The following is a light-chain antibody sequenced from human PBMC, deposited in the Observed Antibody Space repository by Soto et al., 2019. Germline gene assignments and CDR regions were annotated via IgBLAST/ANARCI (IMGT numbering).Light chain of an antibody. CDR3: SSYTTSNTRQIV. Sequence: QSVLTQPPSASGTPGQRVTISCSGGSSNIGTNSVNWYQQLPGRAPKLLIYNNDLRPSGVPDRFSGSKSGTSASLAISGLQPEDEADYYCSSYTTSNTRQIVFGTGTKVTVL. J-gene: IGLJ1*01. CDR1: SSNIGTNS. V-gene: IGLV1-44*01. CDR2: NND.